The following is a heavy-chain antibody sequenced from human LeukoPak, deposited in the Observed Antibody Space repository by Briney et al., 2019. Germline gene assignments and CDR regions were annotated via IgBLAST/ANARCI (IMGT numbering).Heavy chain of an antibody. D-gene: IGHD3-3*01. CDR2: ISACNGNT. CDR3: ARRNYDFWSGYYMEQKYYYGMDV. Sequence: ASVKVSCKASGYTFTSYGISWVRQAPGQGLEWMGWISACNGNTNYAQKLQGRVTMTTDTFTSTAYMELRSLRSDDTAVYYCARRNYDFWSGYYMEQKYYYGMDVWGQGTTVTVSS. V-gene: IGHV1-18*01. CDR1: GYTFTSYG. J-gene: IGHJ6*02.